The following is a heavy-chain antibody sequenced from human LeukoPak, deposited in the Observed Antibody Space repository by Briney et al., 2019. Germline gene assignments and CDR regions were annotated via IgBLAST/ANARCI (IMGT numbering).Heavy chain of an antibody. CDR2: ISYDGSNK. J-gene: IGHJ4*02. V-gene: IGHV3-30*18. Sequence: GRSLRLSCAASGFTFSSYGMHWVRQAPGKGLEWVAGISYDGSNKYYADSVKGRFTISRDNSKNTLYLQMNSLRAEDTAVYYCAKAGRPGIVAVDYWGQGTLVTVSS. CDR1: GFTFSSYG. CDR3: AKAGRPGIVAVDY. D-gene: IGHD3-22*01.